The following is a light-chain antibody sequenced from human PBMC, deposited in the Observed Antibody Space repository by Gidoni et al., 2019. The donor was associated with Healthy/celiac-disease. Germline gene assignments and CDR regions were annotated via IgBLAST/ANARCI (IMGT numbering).Light chain of an antibody. CDR1: QSVSSSY. Sequence: EIVLTQSTGTLSLSPGERATLSCRASQSVSSSYLAWYQQKPGQAPRLLIYGASSRATGIPDRFSGSGSGTDFTLTISRLEPEDFAVYYCQQYGSSRALTFGGXTQVEIK. CDR3: QQYGSSRALT. J-gene: IGKJ4*01. V-gene: IGKV3-20*01. CDR2: GAS.